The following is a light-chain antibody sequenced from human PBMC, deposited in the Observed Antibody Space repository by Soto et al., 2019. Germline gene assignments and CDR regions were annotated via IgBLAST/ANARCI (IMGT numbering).Light chain of an antibody. CDR1: NIGSKR. V-gene: IGLV3-21*02. J-gene: IGLJ1*01. Sequence: SYELTQPPSVSVAPGQTARITCGGNNIGSKRVHWYQQRPGQAPVLVVYDDTDRPSGIPERFSGSHSGNTATLSISRVAAGDEADYYCQVWDRSGENYVFGTGTKVTVL. CDR3: QVWDRSGENYV. CDR2: DDT.